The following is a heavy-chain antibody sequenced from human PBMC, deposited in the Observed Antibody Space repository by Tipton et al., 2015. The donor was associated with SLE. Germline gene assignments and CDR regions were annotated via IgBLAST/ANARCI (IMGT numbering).Heavy chain of an antibody. Sequence: SLRLSCVASGFTLSSYEMNWVRQAPGRGLEWISYTSTSGSSMDYADSVKGRFTMSRDNAKDTVYLQMNSLRGDDAGVYYCARGNVWSGYYDFWGQGTLVAVSS. CDR2: TSTSGSSM. CDR3: ARGNVWSGYYDF. D-gene: IGHD3-3*01. CDR1: GFTLSSYE. J-gene: IGHJ4*02. V-gene: IGHV3-48*03.